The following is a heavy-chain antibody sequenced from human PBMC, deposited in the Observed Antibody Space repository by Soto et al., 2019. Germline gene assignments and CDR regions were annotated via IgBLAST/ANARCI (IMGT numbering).Heavy chain of an antibody. J-gene: IGHJ2*01. Sequence: QVQLVESGGGVVQPGRSLRLSCAASGFTFSSYAMHWVRQAPGKGLEWVAVISYDGSNKYYADSVKGRFTISRDNSKNTLYLQMKSLRAEDTAVYYCARVSGAMVLWYFDLWGRGTLVTVSS. CDR3: ARVSGAMVLWYFDL. CDR2: ISYDGSNK. D-gene: IGHD3-10*01. V-gene: IGHV3-30-3*01. CDR1: GFTFSSYA.